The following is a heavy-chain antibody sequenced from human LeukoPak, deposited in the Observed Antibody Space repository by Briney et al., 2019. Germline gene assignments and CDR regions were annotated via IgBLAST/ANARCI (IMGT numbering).Heavy chain of an antibody. CDR2: IYYSGST. CDR1: GGSISSSSYY. D-gene: IGHD3-22*01. V-gene: IGHV4-39*01. J-gene: IGHJ4*02. Sequence: SETLSLTCTVSGGSISSSSYYWGWIRQPPGKGLEWIGSIYYSGSTYYNSSLKSRVTISVDTSKNQFSLKLSSVTAADTAVYYCARGPPDYYDSSGYYLDYWGQGTLVTVSS. CDR3: ARGPPDYYDSSGYYLDY.